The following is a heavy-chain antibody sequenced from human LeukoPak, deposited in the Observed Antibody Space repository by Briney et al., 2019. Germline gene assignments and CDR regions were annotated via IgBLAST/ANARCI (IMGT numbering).Heavy chain of an antibody. CDR2: IYVTEST. J-gene: IGHJ5*02. D-gene: IGHD3-10*01. Sequence: SETLSLTCTVSGGSITSYYWSWIRQPAGKGLEWIGRIYVTESTTYNPSLKGRVTISIDTSKNQFSLKLTSVTAADTAVYYCARDSGTTGEVKFDPWGQGTLVTVSS. CDR3: ARDSGTTGEVKFDP. V-gene: IGHV4-4*07. CDR1: GGSITSYY.